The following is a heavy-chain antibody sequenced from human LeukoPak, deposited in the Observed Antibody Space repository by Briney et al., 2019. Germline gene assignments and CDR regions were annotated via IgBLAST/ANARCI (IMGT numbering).Heavy chain of an antibody. CDR1: GGSISIYY. Sequence: SETLSLTCTVSGGSISIYYWSWIRQPPGKGLEWIGYIYNSGSTIYNPSLRSRVTISVDTSKNQFSLKLSSVTAADTAVYYCASYSYYYDSSGYFDYWGQGTLVTVSS. V-gene: IGHV4-59*01. CDR3: ASYSYYYDSSGYFDY. D-gene: IGHD3-22*01. CDR2: IYNSGST. J-gene: IGHJ4*02.